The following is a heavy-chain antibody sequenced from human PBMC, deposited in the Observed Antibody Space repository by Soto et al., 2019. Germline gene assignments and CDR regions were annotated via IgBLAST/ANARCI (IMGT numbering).Heavy chain of an antibody. V-gene: IGHV1-58*01. D-gene: IGHD3-22*01. CDR2: IVVGSGNT. CDR3: AADSGYYYDSSGYHDFDY. J-gene: IGHJ4*02. Sequence: SVKVSCKASGFTFTSSAVQWVRQARGQRLEWIGWIVVGSGNTSYAQKFQERVTITRYMSTSTAYMELSSLRSEDTAVYYCAADSGYYYDSSGYHDFDYWGQGTLVPVSS. CDR1: GFTFTSSA.